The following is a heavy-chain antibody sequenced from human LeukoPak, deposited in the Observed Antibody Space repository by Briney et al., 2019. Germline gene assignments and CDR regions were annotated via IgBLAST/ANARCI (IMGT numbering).Heavy chain of an antibody. CDR2: IYYSGST. Sequence: SETLSLTCTVSGYSISSGYYWGWIRQPPGKGLEWIGYIYYSGSTNYNPSLKSRVTISVDTSKNQFSLKLSSVTAADTAVYYCARDGVDYGDYGGAFDIWGQGTMVTVSS. V-gene: IGHV4-38-2*02. J-gene: IGHJ3*02. CDR3: ARDGVDYGDYGGAFDI. D-gene: IGHD4-17*01. CDR1: GYSISSGYY.